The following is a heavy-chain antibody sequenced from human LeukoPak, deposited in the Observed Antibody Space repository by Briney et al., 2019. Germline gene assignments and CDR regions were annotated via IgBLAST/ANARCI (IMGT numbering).Heavy chain of an antibody. J-gene: IGHJ4*02. CDR2: INHSGST. CDR3: ARGLSVVGFDY. CDR1: GGSISSSSYY. Sequence: SETLSLTCTVSGGSISSSSYYWGWIRQPPGKGLEWIGEINHSGSTNYNPSLKSRVTISVDTSKNQFSLKLSSVTAADTAVYYCARGLSVVGFDYWGQGTLVTVSS. V-gene: IGHV4-39*07. D-gene: IGHD2-15*01.